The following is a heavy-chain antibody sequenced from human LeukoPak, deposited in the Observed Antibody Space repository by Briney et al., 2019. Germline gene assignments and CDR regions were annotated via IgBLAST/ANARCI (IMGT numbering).Heavy chain of an antibody. V-gene: IGHV3-21*01. CDR2: ISSSSSYI. Sequence: PGGSLRLSCAASGFTFSSYSMNWVRQAPGKGLEWVSSISSSSSYIYYADSVKGRFTISRDNAKNSLYLQMNSLRAEDTAVYYCAREAYCGGDCSEFDPWGQGTLVTVPS. J-gene: IGHJ5*02. CDR1: GFTFSSYS. D-gene: IGHD2-21*02. CDR3: AREAYCGGDCSEFDP.